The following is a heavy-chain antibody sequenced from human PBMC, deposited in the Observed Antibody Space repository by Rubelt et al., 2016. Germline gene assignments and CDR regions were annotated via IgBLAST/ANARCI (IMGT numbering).Heavy chain of an antibody. CDR2: INHSGNT. D-gene: IGHD3-22*01. Sequence: QVQLQQWGAGLLKPSETLSLTCAVSGGSFSFYYWSWIRQPPGKGLEWIGEINHSGNTNYNPSLKSRVTISVDTSKTQFSRKLGSWTAADTAVYYCARRRYDTIDYWGQGTLVTVSS. J-gene: IGHJ4*02. CDR1: GGSFSFYY. CDR3: ARRRYDTIDY. V-gene: IGHV4-34*01.